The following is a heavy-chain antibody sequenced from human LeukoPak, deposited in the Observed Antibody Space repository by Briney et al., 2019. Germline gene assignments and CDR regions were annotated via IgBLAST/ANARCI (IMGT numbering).Heavy chain of an antibody. D-gene: IGHD2-2*01. Sequence: RTGGSLRLSCAASGFTFSSYAMNWVRQAPGKGLEWVSAISGSGGSTYYADSVKGRFTISRDNSKNTLYLQMNSLRAEDTAVYYCAKGSDIVVVPAAMYHYWGQGTLVTVSS. CDR2: ISGSGGST. CDR3: AKGSDIVVVPAAMYHY. CDR1: GFTFSSYA. V-gene: IGHV3-23*01. J-gene: IGHJ4*02.